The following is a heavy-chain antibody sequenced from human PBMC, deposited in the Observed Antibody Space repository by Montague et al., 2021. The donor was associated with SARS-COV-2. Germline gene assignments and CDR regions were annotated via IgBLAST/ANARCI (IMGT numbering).Heavy chain of an antibody. CDR1: GGPISGSSYY. CDR3: ARREYSYGWDD. D-gene: IGHD5-18*01. CDR2: VDYSGNT. V-gene: IGHV4-39*01. Sequence: SETLSLTCTVTGGPISGSSYYWGWIRQSPGEGLEWIASVDYSGNTYYSPSLKSRLTISVDTSKNQFSLRLNSVTAADTALYYCARREYSYGWDDWGQGTLVTVSS. J-gene: IGHJ4*02.